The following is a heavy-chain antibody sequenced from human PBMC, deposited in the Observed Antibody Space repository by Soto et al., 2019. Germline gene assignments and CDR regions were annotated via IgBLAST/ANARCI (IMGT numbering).Heavy chain of an antibody. CDR2: LYYGRSA. J-gene: IGHJ4*02. V-gene: IGHV4-59*01. D-gene: IGHD3-22*01. Sequence: QVQLQESGPGLVKPSETLSLACAVSGDYISSYYCMWIRQPPGKGLESIGYLYYGRSANYNPSLKCRVTVSVDTSTNQCSLTLSSMTAADTAVYYCALRSMAVVPEYWGQGTLVTVSS. CDR1: GDYISSYY. CDR3: ALRSMAVVPEY.